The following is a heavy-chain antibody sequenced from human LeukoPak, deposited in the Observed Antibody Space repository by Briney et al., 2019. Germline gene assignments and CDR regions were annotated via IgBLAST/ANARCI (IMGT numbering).Heavy chain of an antibody. CDR2: ISNDERNK. D-gene: IGHD3-10*01. V-gene: IGHV3-30*04. J-gene: IGHJ4*02. CDR3: ARDHDKLFDY. Sequence: PGGSLRLSCAASGFTFTNFAMYWVRQAPGKGLEWVAVISNDERNKYYADSVKGRFSISRDNAKNTLYLQMNSLRAEDTAVYYCARDHDKLFDYWGQGTLVTVSS. CDR1: GFTFTNFA.